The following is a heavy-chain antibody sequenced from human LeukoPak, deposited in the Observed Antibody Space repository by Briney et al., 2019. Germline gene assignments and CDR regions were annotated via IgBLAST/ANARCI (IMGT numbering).Heavy chain of an antibody. V-gene: IGHV3-23*01. CDR2: ISGSGSYT. D-gene: IGHD3-22*01. CDR3: AKRRYDSSGHFDS. Sequence: GGSLRLSCAASGFTFSSYAMNWVRQAPGKGLEWVSAISGSGSYTDYADSVKGRFTISKDISKNTLYMRMSSLRAEDTAVYFCAKRRYDSSGHFDSWGQGTLVTVSS. CDR1: GFTFSSYA. J-gene: IGHJ4*02.